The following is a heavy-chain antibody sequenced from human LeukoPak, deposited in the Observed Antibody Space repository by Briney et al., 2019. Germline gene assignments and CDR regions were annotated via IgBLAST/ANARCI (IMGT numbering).Heavy chain of an antibody. CDR2: LYHSGKT. CDR3: ARHQKDSYDSIFHAFEI. J-gene: IGHJ3*02. CDR1: GGSTSSYY. D-gene: IGHD3-22*01. V-gene: IGHV4-59*03. Sequence: SETLSLTCAVSGGSTSSYYWSWIRQPPGRELEWIGCLYHSGKTIYNPSLKSRVTISVDTSKNQFSLMLNSVTAADTATYYCARHQKDSYDSIFHAFEIWGQGTMATVSS.